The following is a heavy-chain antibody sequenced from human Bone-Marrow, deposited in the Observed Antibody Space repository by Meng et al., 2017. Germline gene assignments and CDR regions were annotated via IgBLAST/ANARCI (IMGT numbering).Heavy chain of an antibody. CDR1: GYTFPDYW. D-gene: IGHD6-13*01. Sequence: SVKVSCKASGYTFPDYWLHWVRRAPGQGLEWMGRINPKSGDTHYAQRFQGRVTMTGDTSISTAYMELSGLRSDDTAMYYCARDEDISAAGKLFGDYWGQGTLVTVSS. CDR3: ARDEDISAAGKLFGDY. CDR2: INPKSGDT. J-gene: IGHJ4*02. V-gene: IGHV1-2*06.